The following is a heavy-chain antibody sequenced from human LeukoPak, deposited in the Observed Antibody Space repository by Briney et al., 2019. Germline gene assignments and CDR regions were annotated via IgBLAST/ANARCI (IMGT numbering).Heavy chain of an antibody. D-gene: IGHD2/OR15-2a*01. CDR1: GFTFSSYA. CDR3: AKDLYGPPVSVPHS. J-gene: IGHJ4*02. V-gene: IGHV3-23*01. Sequence: GGSLRLSCAASGFTFSSYAMSWVRQAPGKGLEWVSAISGSGGSTYCADSVKGRFTISRDNSKNTLYLQMNSLRAEDTAVYYCAKDLYGPPVSVPHSWDQGTLVTVSS. CDR2: ISGSGGST.